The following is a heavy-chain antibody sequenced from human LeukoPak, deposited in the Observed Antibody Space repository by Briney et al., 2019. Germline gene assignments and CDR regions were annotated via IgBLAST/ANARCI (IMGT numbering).Heavy chain of an antibody. CDR1: GGSISSYY. J-gene: IGHJ4*02. Sequence: SETLSLTCTVSGGSISSYYWSWIRQPPGKGLEWIGYIYYSGSTNYNPSLKSRVTISVDTSKNQFSLKLSSVTAADTVVYYCARESRTGYSLGDWGQGTLVTVSS. CDR3: ARESRTGYSLGD. V-gene: IGHV4-59*01. D-gene: IGHD5-18*01. CDR2: IYYSGST.